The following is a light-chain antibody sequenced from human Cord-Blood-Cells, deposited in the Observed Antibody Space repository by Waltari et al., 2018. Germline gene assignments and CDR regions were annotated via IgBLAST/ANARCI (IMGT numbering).Light chain of an antibody. J-gene: IGLJ3*02. CDR1: SLRGYY. Sequence: SSELTQDPAVSVALGQTVRITCQGDSLRGYYASWYQQKTGQAPVPVIYGKNNRPSGILYRFSGSSSGNTASLTIAGAQAEDEADYYCSSQDSSGNWVFGGGTKLTVL. V-gene: IGLV3-19*01. CDR2: GKN. CDR3: SSQDSSGNWV.